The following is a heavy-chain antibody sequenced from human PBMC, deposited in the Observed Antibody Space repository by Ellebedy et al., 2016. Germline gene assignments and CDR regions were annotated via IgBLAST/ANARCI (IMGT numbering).Heavy chain of an antibody. Sequence: GESLKISXAASGFIFSSYAMHWVRQAPGKGLEWVAVISYDGSNKYYADSVKGRFTISRDNSKNTLYLQMNNLRVDDTALYYCRQGHYFDQWGQGALVTVSS. CDR1: GFIFSSYA. CDR2: ISYDGSNK. CDR3: RQGHYFDQ. V-gene: IGHV3-30*04. J-gene: IGHJ4*02.